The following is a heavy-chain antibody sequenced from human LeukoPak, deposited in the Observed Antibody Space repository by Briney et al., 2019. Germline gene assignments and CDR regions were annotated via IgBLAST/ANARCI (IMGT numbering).Heavy chain of an antibody. V-gene: IGHV3-30*03. CDR2: ISYDGSNK. J-gene: IGHJ4*02. CDR1: GFTYSCQR. Sequence: HPGGPLRLSYAASGFTYSCQRMLWVRQAPGKGLEWVAVISYDGSNKYYADSVKGRFTISRDNSKNTLYLQMNSLRAEDTAVYYCARVWGYYYDSSGYSDFDYWGQGTLVTVSS. D-gene: IGHD3-22*01. CDR3: ARVWGYYYDSSGYSDFDY.